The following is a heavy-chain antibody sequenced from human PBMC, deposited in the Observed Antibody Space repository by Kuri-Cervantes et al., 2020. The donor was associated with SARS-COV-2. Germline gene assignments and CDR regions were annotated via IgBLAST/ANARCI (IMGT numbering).Heavy chain of an antibody. CDR2: ISGYNDNT. V-gene: IGHV1-18*01. J-gene: IGHJ5*02. CDR1: GYAFTTYG. D-gene: IGHD2-2*01. CDR3: ARDPNVNAHATEGYWFEP. Sequence: ASVKVSCKASGYAFTTYGITWVRQAPGQGLEWMGWISGYNDNTKYAQKLQGRVIMTTDTSTNTAYMELRSLRSDDTAVYYCARDPNVNAHATEGYWFEPWGQGTLVTVDS.